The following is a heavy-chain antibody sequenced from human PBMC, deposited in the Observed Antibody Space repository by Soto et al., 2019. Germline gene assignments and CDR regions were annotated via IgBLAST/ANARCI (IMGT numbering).Heavy chain of an antibody. J-gene: IGHJ4*02. CDR3: TRMSRSFDY. V-gene: IGHV1-46*03. Sequence: QVLLEQSGAEVRRPGASVKISCQASGYPFSNYHMHWVRQAPGQGLEWMGMIDPDNGRTKFAQSLQGRVTMTRDTSTNSVYMELRALKSEDTAIYSCTRMSRSFDYWGQGSHVTVSS. CDR1: GYPFSNYH. CDR2: IDPDNGRT.